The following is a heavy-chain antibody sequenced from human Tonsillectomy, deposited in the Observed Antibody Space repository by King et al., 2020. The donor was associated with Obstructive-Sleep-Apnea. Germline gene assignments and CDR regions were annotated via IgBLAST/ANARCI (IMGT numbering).Heavy chain of an antibody. D-gene: IGHD2-2*01. V-gene: IGHV3-30-3*01. CDR2: KSYDGSNK. Sequence: VQLVESGGGVVQPGRSLRLSCAASGFTFSSYTMHWVRQAPGKGLEWVAIKSYDGSNKYYADSVKGRFTISRDNSKNTLYQQMNSLRAEDTAVYYCARDRVVVPAAMFDYWGQGTLVTVSS. CDR3: ARDRVVVPAAMFDY. J-gene: IGHJ4*02. CDR1: GFTFSSYT.